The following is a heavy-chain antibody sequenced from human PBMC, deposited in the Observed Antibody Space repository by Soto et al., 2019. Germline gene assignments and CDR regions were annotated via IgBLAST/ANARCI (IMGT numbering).Heavy chain of an antibody. D-gene: IGHD6-6*01. J-gene: IGHJ4*02. CDR2: INQDGSEK. CDR3: ATAYFKHLVRDY. V-gene: IGHV3-7*01. Sequence: PGGSLRLSCEVSGFTLSRYWMSWIRQAPRKGLEWVANINQDGSEKHYVDSVKGRFTISRDNAENSLYLQMNSLRDEDTAVYYCATAYFKHLVRDYWGQGTLVTVSS. CDR1: GFTLSRYW.